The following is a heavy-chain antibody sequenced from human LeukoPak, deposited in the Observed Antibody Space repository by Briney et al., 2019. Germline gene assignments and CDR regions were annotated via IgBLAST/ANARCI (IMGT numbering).Heavy chain of an antibody. Sequence: GGSLRLSCVGSGFTFSSYWMSWVRQAPGKGLEWVANIKQDGSQKYYVDSVKGRFTISRDNANNSLNLRMNSLRAEDTAVYYCARGGTTVTPKNFDYWGQGTLVTVSS. CDR3: ARGGTTVTPKNFDY. J-gene: IGHJ4*02. V-gene: IGHV3-7*01. CDR1: GFTFSSYW. D-gene: IGHD4-17*01. CDR2: IKQDGSQK.